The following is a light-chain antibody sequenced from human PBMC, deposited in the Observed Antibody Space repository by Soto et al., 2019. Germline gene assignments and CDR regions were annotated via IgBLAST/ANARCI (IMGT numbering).Light chain of an antibody. V-gene: IGLV2-14*01. Sequence: QSVLTQPASVSGSPGQSLTISCSGTSSDIGAYNYVSWYQQHPGKAPKLVIYEVSNRPSGVSLRFSGSKSGNTASLTISGLQAEDEAEYYCSSFTSTTTVGIFGGGTQLTVL. J-gene: IGLJ2*01. CDR2: EVS. CDR3: SSFTSTTTVGI. CDR1: SSDIGAYNY.